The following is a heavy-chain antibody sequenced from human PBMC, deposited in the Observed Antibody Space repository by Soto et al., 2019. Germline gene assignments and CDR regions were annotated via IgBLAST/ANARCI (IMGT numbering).Heavy chain of an antibody. D-gene: IGHD5-12*01. V-gene: IGHV4-59*01. CDR3: ARDLGDGYHFDY. J-gene: IGHJ4*02. CDR2: IYYTGST. Sequence: PXXTLSLPFTVSGGSISSYYWSWIRQPPGKGLEFIGYIYYTGSTNYKPSFKSRVTISVDTPKNQFSLKLSSLTAADTAVYYCARDLGDGYHFDYWGQGTLVTVSS. CDR1: GGSISSYY.